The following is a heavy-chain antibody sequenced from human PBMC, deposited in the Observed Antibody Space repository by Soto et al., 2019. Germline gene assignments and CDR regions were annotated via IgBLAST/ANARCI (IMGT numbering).Heavy chain of an antibody. Sequence: GGSLRLSCAASGFTFSTYRMSWVRQGPGKGLEWVANIKQDGSEEDYVDSVKGRFTISRDNAKNSLYLQMNSLRAEDTAVHCCARLIFTGTARGYFDYWGQGTPVTVSS. CDR2: IKQDGSEE. V-gene: IGHV3-7*03. CDR3: ARLIFTGTARGYFDY. CDR1: GFTFSTYR. J-gene: IGHJ4*02. D-gene: IGHD1-1*01.